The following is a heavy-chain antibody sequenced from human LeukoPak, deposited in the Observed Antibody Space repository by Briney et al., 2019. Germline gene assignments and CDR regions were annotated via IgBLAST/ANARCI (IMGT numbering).Heavy chain of an antibody. CDR1: GGSICSYY. D-gene: IGHD3-10*01. J-gene: IGHJ6*03. CDR2: IYYSGST. Sequence: SETLSLTCTVSGGSICSYYWSWLRQPPGKGLEGIGYIYYSGSTNYNPSLKSRVTISVDTSKNQFSLKLSSVTAADTAVYYCARRVRGVNYYYYMDVWGKGTTVTISS. CDR3: ARRVRGVNYYYYMDV. V-gene: IGHV4-59*01.